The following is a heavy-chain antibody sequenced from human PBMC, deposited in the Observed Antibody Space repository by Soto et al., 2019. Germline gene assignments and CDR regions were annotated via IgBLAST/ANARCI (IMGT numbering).Heavy chain of an antibody. Sequence: QVQLQESGPVLVKPSQTLSLTCTVSGGSLSSGGYYWTWIRQHPGKGLEWIGYIFHSGNTYYNPSLKRRLNISVDTSKNQFSLKLRSLTAADTAVYYCARALSSGPYVNYWGQGTLVTVSS. CDR3: ARALSSGPYVNY. J-gene: IGHJ4*02. CDR1: GGSLSSGGYY. V-gene: IGHV4-31*03. CDR2: IFHSGNT. D-gene: IGHD3-22*01.